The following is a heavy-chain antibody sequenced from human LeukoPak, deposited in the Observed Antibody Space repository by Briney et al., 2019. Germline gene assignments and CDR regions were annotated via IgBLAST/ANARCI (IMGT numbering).Heavy chain of an antibody. CDR2: IYYSGST. J-gene: IGHJ4*02. D-gene: IGHD1-7*01. CDR1: GGSISSYY. Sequence: SETLSLTCTVSGGSISSYYWSWIRQPPGKGLEWIGYIYYSGSTNYNPSLTSRVTISVDTSKNQFSPKLSSVTAADTAVYYCARDLSGTTGPWSQGTLVTVSS. V-gene: IGHV4-59*01. CDR3: ARDLSGTTGP.